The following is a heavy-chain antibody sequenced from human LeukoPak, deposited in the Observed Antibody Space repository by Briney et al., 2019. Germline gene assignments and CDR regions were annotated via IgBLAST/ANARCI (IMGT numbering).Heavy chain of an antibody. CDR1: GFTVSSNY. CDR2: IYRGGST. CDR3: AREQLVPGSSPPGAFDI. J-gene: IGHJ3*02. V-gene: IGHV3-66*01. D-gene: IGHD6-13*01. Sequence: GGSLRLSCAASGFTVSSNYMSWVRQAPGKGVEWVSVIYRGGSTYYADSVKGRFTISRDNSKNPLYLQMNSLRAEDTAVYYCAREQLVPGSSPPGAFDIWGQGTMVTVSS.